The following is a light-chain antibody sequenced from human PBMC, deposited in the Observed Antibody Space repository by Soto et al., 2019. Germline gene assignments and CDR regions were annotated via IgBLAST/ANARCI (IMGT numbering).Light chain of an antibody. CDR1: GSNIGSNT. V-gene: IGLV1-44*01. CDR3: AAWDDSLNGVV. Sequence: QSVLTQPPSASGTPGQRVAISCSGSGSNIGSNTVNWYQHLPGTAPKLLIYSNNQRPSGVPDRFSGSKSDTSASLAIGGLQSEDEADYYCAAWDDSLNGVVFGGGTKLTVL. J-gene: IGLJ3*02. CDR2: SNN.